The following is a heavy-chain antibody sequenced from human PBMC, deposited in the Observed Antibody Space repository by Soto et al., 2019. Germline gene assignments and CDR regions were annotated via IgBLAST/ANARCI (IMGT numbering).Heavy chain of an antibody. CDR1: GYTFTSYA. J-gene: IGHJ4*02. CDR2: INAGNGNT. D-gene: IGHD4-17*01. CDR3: ATALTVTTISYFYY. Sequence: QVQLVQSGAEVKKPGASVKVSCKASGYTFTSYAMHWVRQAPGQRLEWMGWINAGNGNTKYSQKFQGRVTITRDTSASTDYMELSSLRSEDTAVYYCATALTVTTISYFYYWGQGTLVTVSS. V-gene: IGHV1-3*01.